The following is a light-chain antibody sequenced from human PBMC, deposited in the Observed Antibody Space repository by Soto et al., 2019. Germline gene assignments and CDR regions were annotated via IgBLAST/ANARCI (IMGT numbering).Light chain of an antibody. CDR2: DAS. V-gene: IGKV3-11*01. J-gene: IGKJ1*01. CDR3: PQRSNWPPTWT. Sequence: EIVLTQSPATLSLSQGERATLSCRASQSVSSYLAWYQQKPGQAPRLLIHDASNRATGIPATLSGCGSGTDFTRTSSSLEPEDFAVSYCPQRSNWPPTWTFGQGTQVDIK. CDR1: QSVSSY.